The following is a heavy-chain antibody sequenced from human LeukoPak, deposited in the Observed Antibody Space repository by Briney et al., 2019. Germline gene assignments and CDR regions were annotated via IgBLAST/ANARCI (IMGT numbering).Heavy chain of an antibody. CDR3: AREFCDSNDY. CDR1: GFTFSSYG. CDR2: ISYDGSNK. J-gene: IGHJ4*02. V-gene: IGHV3-30*03. D-gene: IGHD2/OR15-2a*01. Sequence: PGGSLRLSCAASGFTFSSYGMHWVRQAPGKGLEWVAVISYDGSNKYYADSVKGRFTISRDNSKNTLYLQMNSLRAEDTAVYYCAREFCDSNDYWGQGTLVTVSS.